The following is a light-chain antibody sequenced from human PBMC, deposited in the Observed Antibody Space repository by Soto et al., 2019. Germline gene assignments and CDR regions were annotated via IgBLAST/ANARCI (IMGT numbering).Light chain of an antibody. Sequence: DIQMTQSPSTLSASVEDRVTITCRASQSIGDLLAWHQQKPGEAPKLLIYKASYLESGVPSRFSGSGSGTEFTLTISSLQPEDLATYYCQHYSAFSVTFGQGTKVEIK. CDR1: QSIGDL. J-gene: IGKJ1*01. V-gene: IGKV1-5*03. CDR3: QHYSAFSVT. CDR2: KAS.